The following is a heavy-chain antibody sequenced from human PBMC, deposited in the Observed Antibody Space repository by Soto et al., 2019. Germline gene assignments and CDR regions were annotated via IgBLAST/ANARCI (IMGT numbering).Heavy chain of an antibody. CDR3: AIPPAWDVVEGSSFYFGY. V-gene: IGHV3-23*01. J-gene: IGHJ4*02. Sequence: PGGSLRLSCAASGFTFSNYAMSWVRQAPGKGLECVSAISASGGSAFYADSVKGWFTISRDNSKNTLYLQMNSLRAEDTAVYYCAIPPAWDVVEGSSFYFGYWGQGTLVTVSS. CDR2: ISASGGSA. D-gene: IGHD1-26*01. CDR1: GFTFSNYA.